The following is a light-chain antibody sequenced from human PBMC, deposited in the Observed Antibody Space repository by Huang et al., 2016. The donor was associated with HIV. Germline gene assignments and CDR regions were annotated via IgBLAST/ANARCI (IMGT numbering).Light chain of an antibody. CDR2: LAS. J-gene: IGKJ1*01. V-gene: IGKV2-28*01. CDR1: QSLLDSRDFNY. Sequence: DIVMTQSPLFLPVSPGAPASISCTSSQSLLDSRDFNYLDWYRQKPGQSPQLLIYLASNRAAGVPVKFSGSGSGTNFTLTISGVEPEDAAIYYCMQALQTPRAFGQGTRLEIK. CDR3: MQALQTPRA.